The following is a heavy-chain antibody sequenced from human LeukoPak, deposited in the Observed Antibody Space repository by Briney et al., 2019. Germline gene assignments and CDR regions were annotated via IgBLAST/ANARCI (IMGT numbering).Heavy chain of an antibody. CDR1: GFSLSNYW. D-gene: IGHD3-3*01. J-gene: IGHJ3*02. CDR3: ARVLGITIFGVVNAFDI. CDR2: INSDGSST. Sequence: PGGSLRLSCAVSGFSLSNYWIHWVRQAPGKGLVWVSRINSDGSSTSYADSVKGRFTISRDNAKNTLYLQMNSLRAEDTAVYYCARVLGITIFGVVNAFDIWGQGTMVTVSS. V-gene: IGHV3-74*01.